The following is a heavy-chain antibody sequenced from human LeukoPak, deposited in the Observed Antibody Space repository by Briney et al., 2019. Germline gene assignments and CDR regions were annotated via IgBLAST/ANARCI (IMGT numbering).Heavy chain of an antibody. CDR3: ARVVVAATSAFDI. CDR2: IYHSGST. CDR1: GGSISSYY. V-gene: IGHV4-4*07. D-gene: IGHD2-15*01. Sequence: SETLSLTCTVSGGSISSYYWSWIRQPAGKGLEWIGSIYHSGSTYYNPSLKSRVTISVDTSKNQFSLKLSSVTAADTAVYYCARVVVAATSAFDIWGQGTMVTVSS. J-gene: IGHJ3*02.